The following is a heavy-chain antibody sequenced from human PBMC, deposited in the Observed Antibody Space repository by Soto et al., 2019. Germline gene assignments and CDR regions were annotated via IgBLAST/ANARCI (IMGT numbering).Heavy chain of an antibody. D-gene: IGHD6-25*01. CDR2: SYHSGTT. V-gene: IGHV4-39*01. CDR3: ARPGPATMWD. Sequence: QLQLQESGPGLVKPSETLSLTCTVSGGSISSSNYHWGWIRQPPGRRLEWIGTSYHSGTTYYNSSLKSRVTISVDTSKNQFSLRLSSVTAAYTALYYCARPGPATMWDWGQGDLVTVSS. J-gene: IGHJ4*02. CDR1: GGSISSSNYH.